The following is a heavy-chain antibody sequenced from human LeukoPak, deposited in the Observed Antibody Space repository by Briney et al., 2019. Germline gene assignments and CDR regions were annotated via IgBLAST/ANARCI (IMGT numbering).Heavy chain of an antibody. Sequence: ASVKVSCKASGYTFTSYAMNWVRQAPGQRLEWMGWINAGNGNTKYSQKFQGRVTITRDTSASTAYMDLGSLRSEDTAVYYCARGGGGNSFGFWGQGTLATVA. CDR1: GYTFTSYA. D-gene: IGHD2/OR15-2a*01. CDR2: INAGNGNT. V-gene: IGHV1-3*01. CDR3: ARGGGGNSFGF. J-gene: IGHJ4*02.